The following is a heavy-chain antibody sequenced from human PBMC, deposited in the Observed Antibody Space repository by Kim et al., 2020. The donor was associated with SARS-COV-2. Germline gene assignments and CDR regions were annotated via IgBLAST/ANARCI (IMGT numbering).Heavy chain of an antibody. V-gene: IGHV3-23*01. D-gene: IGHD3-9*01. CDR3: AGEYYDILTGRVSPTRRK. CDR2: ISGSGGST. J-gene: IGHJ4*02. Sequence: GGSLRLSCAASGFTFSSYAMSWVRQAPGKGLEWVSAISGSGGSTYYADSVKGRFTISRDNSKNTLYLQMNSLRAEDTAVYYCAGEYYDILTGRVSPTRRKGGQGTLVTFSS. CDR1: GFTFSSYA.